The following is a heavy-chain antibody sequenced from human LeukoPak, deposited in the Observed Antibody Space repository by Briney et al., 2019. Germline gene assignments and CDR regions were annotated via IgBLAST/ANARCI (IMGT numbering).Heavy chain of an antibody. V-gene: IGHV4-59*01. J-gene: IGHJ6*02. Sequence: SETLSLTCTVSGGSISSYYWSWIRQPPGKGLQWIGYIYYSGSTNYNPSLKSRVTISVDTSKNQFSLKLSSVTAADTAVYNCARGAVIAAADEYYYGMDVWGQGTTVTVSS. D-gene: IGHD6-13*01. CDR1: GGSISSYY. CDR3: ARGAVIAAADEYYYGMDV. CDR2: IYYSGST.